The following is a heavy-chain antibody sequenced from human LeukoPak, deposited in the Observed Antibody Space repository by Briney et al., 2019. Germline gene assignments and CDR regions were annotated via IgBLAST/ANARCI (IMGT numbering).Heavy chain of an antibody. J-gene: IGHJ4*02. CDR2: INPSSGAT. Sequence: ASVKVSCKASGYTFSGDHMHWVRQAPGPGLEWMGRINPSSGATHFAQNFQGRVTMTRDTSISTAYMELSRLTSDDTAVYYCARDRNLYSGSFASWGQGTLVTVSS. CDR1: GYTFSGDH. CDR3: ARDRNLYSGSFAS. V-gene: IGHV1-2*06. D-gene: IGHD1-26*01.